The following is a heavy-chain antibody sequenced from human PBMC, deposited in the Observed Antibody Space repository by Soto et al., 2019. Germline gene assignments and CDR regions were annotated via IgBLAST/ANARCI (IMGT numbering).Heavy chain of an antibody. Sequence: SETLSLTCAVSCGSISSCGYSWSWIRQPPGKGLEWIGYIYHSGSTYYNPSLKSRVTISVDRSKNQFSLKLSSVTAADTAVYYCARGPPFCRWGQGTLVTVSS. CDR1: CGSISSCGYS. CDR2: IYHSGST. J-gene: IGHJ4*02. CDR3: ARGPPFCR. D-gene: IGHD3-3*01. V-gene: IGHV4-30-2*01.